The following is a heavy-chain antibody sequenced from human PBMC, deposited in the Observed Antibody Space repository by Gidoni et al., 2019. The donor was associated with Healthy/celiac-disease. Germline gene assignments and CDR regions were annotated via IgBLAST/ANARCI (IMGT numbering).Heavy chain of an antibody. Sequence: EVQLVESGGGFVQPGGSLRLSCAASGFTFSSYWMHWVRQAPGKGLVWVSRINSDGRSTSYADSVKGRFTISRDNAKNTLYLQMNSLRAEDTAVYYCAREDYDILTGYYRDGGYFDYWGQGTLVTVSS. V-gene: IGHV3-74*01. J-gene: IGHJ4*02. CDR3: AREDYDILTGYYRDGGYFDY. D-gene: IGHD3-9*01. CDR1: GFTFSSYW. CDR2: INSDGRST.